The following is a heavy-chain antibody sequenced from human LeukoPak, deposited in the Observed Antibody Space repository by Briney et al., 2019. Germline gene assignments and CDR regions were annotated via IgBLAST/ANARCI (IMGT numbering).Heavy chain of an antibody. CDR3: ARSATEARYCFGGNCYYFDC. CDR2: IWYDGSNK. V-gene: IGHV3-33*01. J-gene: IGHJ4*02. CDR1: GFTFSSYG. D-gene: IGHD2-15*01. Sequence: PGRSLRLSCAASGFTFSSYGMHWVRQAPGKGLEWVAVIWYDGSNKYYADSVKGRFTISRDNSKNTLYLQMNSLRAEDTAVYYCARSATEARYCFGGNCYYFDCWGQGTLVTVSS.